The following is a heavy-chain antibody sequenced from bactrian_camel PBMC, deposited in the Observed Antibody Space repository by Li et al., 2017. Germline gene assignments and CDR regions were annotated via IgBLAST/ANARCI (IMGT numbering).Heavy chain of an antibody. CDR2: IERGGET. CDR3: AARQPCRVWLGYEDPGEYNI. J-gene: IGHJ4*01. Sequence: HVQLVESGGGSVQAGESLRLSCVASGYTLPMNMGWFRRLPGQEREGVALIERGGETHYADSVKGRFAISEDNAKNVLYLQMNSLQPEDTAMYYCAARQPCRVWLGYEDPGEYNIWGQGTQVTVS. D-gene: IGHD5*01. CDR1: GYTLPMN. V-gene: IGHV3S53*01.